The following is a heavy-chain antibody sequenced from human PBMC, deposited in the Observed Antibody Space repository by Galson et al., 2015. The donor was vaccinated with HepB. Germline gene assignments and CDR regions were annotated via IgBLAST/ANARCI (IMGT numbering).Heavy chain of an antibody. J-gene: IGHJ4*02. Sequence: SLRLSCAASGFTVSNSYMNWVRQAPGKGLEWISIIHSGGSTYYADSVKGRSTFSRDNSNNMLYLQMNSLRIEDTAVYYCARDSHASGWSSFDYWGLGTLVTVSS. CDR3: ARDSHASGWSSFDY. CDR2: IHSGGST. D-gene: IGHD6-19*01. V-gene: IGHV3-66*02. CDR1: GFTVSNSY.